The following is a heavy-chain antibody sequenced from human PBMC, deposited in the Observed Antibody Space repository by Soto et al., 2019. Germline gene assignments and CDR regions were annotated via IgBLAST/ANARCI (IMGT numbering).Heavy chain of an antibody. CDR3: ARNPDTNYYYGMDV. CDR1: GGTFSSYA. V-gene: IGHV1-69*12. CDR2: IIPIFGTA. Sequence: QVQLVQSAAEVRKPGSSVKVSSKASGGTFSSYAISWVRQAPGQGLEWMGGIIPIFGTANYAQKFQGRVTITADESTSTAYMELSSLRSEDTAVYYCARNPDTNYYYGMDVWAQGTTVTVSS. J-gene: IGHJ6*02.